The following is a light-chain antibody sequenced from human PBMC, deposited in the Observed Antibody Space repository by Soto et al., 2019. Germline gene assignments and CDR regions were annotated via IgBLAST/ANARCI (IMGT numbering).Light chain of an antibody. J-gene: IGKJ5*01. V-gene: IGKV3-15*01. Sequence: ESVLTQSPVTLSVSPGDTATLSCRASQRVSNHFAWYQQKPGQAPRLLIYAASTRAAGVPVRFSGSGSETEFTLTISSLEPEDFAVYYCQQRYRWPPITFGQGTRLEIK. CDR2: AAS. CDR3: QQRYRWPPIT. CDR1: QRVSNH.